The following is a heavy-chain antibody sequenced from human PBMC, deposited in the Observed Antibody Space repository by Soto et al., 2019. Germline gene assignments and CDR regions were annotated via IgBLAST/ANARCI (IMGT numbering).Heavy chain of an antibody. CDR1: GYTFANYG. CDR2: MNAKSGDT. V-gene: IGHV1-8*01. Sequence: ASVNVSCKASGYTFANYGINWLRQASGQGPEWMGWMNAKSGDTFFAQRFQGKFNMTWDTSLSTAYMEVGSLTSDDTAIYYCARGNPFNYAGFDVWGQGTTVTVSS. J-gene: IGHJ6*02. CDR3: ARGNPFNYAGFDV. D-gene: IGHD3-16*01.